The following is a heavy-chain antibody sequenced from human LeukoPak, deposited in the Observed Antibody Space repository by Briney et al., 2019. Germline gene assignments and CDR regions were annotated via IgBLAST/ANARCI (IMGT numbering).Heavy chain of an antibody. D-gene: IGHD2-2*01. Sequence: ASVKVSCKASGYTFTGYYMHWVRQAPGQGLEWMGWINPNSGGTNYAQKFQGRVTMTRDTSISTAYMELSRLRSDDTAVYYCARRGYCSSTSCYLFDDWGQGTLVTVSS. CDR3: ARRGYCSSTSCYLFDD. CDR2: INPNSGGT. V-gene: IGHV1-2*02. CDR1: GYTFTGYY. J-gene: IGHJ4*02.